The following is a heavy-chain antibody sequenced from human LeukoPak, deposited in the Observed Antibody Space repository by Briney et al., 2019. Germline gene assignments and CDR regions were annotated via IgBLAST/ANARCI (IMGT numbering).Heavy chain of an antibody. CDR2: IYPDDSDT. Sequence: LGESLKICCKGSGYSFTSYWIAWVRQMPGKGLEWMGIIYPDDSDTRYSPSFQGQVTITADKSISTAYLQWSSLKASDNAMYYCARQRRSSGWPNDYWGQGTLVTVSS. D-gene: IGHD6-19*01. J-gene: IGHJ4*02. CDR1: GYSFTSYW. CDR3: ARQRRSSGWPNDY. V-gene: IGHV5-51*01.